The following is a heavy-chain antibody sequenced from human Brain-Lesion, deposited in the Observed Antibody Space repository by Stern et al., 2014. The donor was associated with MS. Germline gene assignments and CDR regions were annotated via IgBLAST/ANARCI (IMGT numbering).Heavy chain of an antibody. D-gene: IGHD1-26*01. J-gene: IGHJ5*02. CDR2: IYNSGAT. CDR3: ASRWSGTYYGQNWFDP. V-gene: IGHV4-31*01. Sequence: QVQLVESGPGLVKPSQTLSLTCTVSGDSINSGGHYWSWIRQRPGKGLEWIGYIYNSGATFYSPSLKGQVTISLDTSKNQFSLTLSSVTAADTAIYYCASRWSGTYYGQNWFDPWGQGILVTVSS. CDR1: GDSINSGGHY.